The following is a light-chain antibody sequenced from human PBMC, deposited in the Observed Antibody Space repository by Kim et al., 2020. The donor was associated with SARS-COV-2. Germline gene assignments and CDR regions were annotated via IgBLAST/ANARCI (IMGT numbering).Light chain of an antibody. CDR2: GAI. CDR3: QQYNDWPPMYT. Sequence: EIVMTQSPATLSVSPGESVTLSCLASQSVSSYVAWYQQQPGQSPRLLIYGAITRAAGTPARFSASGSGTDFTLTISSLQSEDFAVYYCQQYNDWPPMYTFGQGTKLEI. V-gene: IGKV3-15*01. CDR1: QSVSSY. J-gene: IGKJ2*01.